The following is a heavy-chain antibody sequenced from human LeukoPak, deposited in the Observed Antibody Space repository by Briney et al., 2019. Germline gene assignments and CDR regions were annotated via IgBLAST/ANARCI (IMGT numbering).Heavy chain of an antibody. D-gene: IGHD3-22*01. V-gene: IGHV1-46*01. CDR2: INPSGGST. J-gene: IGHJ6*04. CDR3: AFAYYYDSSGYYKTTDTLDV. Sequence: EASVKVSCKASGYTFTSYYMHWVRQAPGQGLEWMGIINPSGGSTSYAQKFQGRVTMTRDTSISTAYMELSRLRSDDTAVYYCAFAYYYDSSGYYKTTDTLDVWGKGTTVTISS. CDR1: GYTFTSYY.